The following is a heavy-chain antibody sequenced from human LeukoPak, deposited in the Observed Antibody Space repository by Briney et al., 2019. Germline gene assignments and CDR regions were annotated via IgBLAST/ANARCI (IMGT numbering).Heavy chain of an antibody. Sequence: PSETLSLTCAVYGGSFSGYYWSWIRQPPGKGLEWIGEINHSGSTNYNPSLKSRVTISVDTSKNQFSLKLSSVTAADTAVYYSSVTSPFYYYYYMDVWGKGTTVTVSS. CDR3: SVTSPFYYYYYMDV. CDR1: GGSFSGYY. V-gene: IGHV4-34*01. CDR2: INHSGST. J-gene: IGHJ6*03. D-gene: IGHD4-17*01.